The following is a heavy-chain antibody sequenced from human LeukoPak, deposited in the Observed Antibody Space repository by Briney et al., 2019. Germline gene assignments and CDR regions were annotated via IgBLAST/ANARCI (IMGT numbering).Heavy chain of an antibody. J-gene: IGHJ4*02. CDR2: INHSGST. D-gene: IGHD5-24*01. CDR3: ARLTDGFDY. Sequence: SETLSLTCAVYGGSFSGYYWSWIRQPPGKGLEWIGEINHSGSTNYNPSLKSRVTISVDTSKNQLSLKLSSVTAADTAAYYCARLTDGFDYWGQGTLVTVSS. CDR1: GGSFSGYY. V-gene: IGHV4-34*01.